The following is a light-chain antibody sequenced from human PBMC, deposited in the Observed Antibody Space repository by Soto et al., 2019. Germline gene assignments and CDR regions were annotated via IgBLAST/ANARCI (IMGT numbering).Light chain of an antibody. CDR2: GAS. V-gene: IGKV3D-7*01. J-gene: IGKJ1*01. CDR1: LCVGRNF. CDR3: QQDYNLRRT. Sequence: PGERVTLSCRATLCVGRNFLICSQQKPGQAPSLLLFGASARATGIPARFSGSGSGTDFGLTISSLQPEASAVHYCQQDYNLRRTFGQGTKVDIK.